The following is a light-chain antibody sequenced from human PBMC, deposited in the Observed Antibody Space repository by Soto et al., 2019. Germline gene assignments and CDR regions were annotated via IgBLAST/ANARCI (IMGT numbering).Light chain of an antibody. J-gene: IGLJ1*01. CDR3: SSYAGSSTYV. CDR2: EVN. Sequence: QSALTQPPSASGSPGQSVTISCTGTISDVGGYNYVAWYQQLPGKAPKLMIYEVNKRPSGVPDRFSGSKSGSTASLTVSGLQAEDEADYYCSSYAGSSTYVFGTGTKLTVL. V-gene: IGLV2-8*01. CDR1: ISDVGGYNY.